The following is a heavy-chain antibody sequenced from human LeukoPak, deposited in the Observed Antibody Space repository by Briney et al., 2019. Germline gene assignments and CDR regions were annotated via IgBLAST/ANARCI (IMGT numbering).Heavy chain of an antibody. CDR3: ARDIVATC. CDR2: IYTSGST. D-gene: IGHD5-12*01. CDR1: GGSISSGSYY. Sequence: SETLSLTCTVSGGSISSGSYYWSWIRQPAGKGLEWIGRIYTSGSTNYNPSLKSRVTISVDTSKNQFSLKLSSVTAADTAVYYCARDIVATCWGQGTLVTVSS. J-gene: IGHJ4*02. V-gene: IGHV4-61*02.